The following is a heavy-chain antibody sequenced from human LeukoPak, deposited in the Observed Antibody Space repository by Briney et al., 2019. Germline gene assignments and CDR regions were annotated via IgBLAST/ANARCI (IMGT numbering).Heavy chain of an antibody. D-gene: IGHD3-9*01. Sequence: SQTLSLTCTVSGGSISSGGYYWSWIRQHPGKGLEWIGYIYYSGSTNYNPSLKSRVTISVDTSKNQFSLKLSSVTAADTAVYYCARYYDILTGYWMGDEDLLSYGMDVWGQGTTVTVSS. CDR2: IYYSGST. V-gene: IGHV4-61*08. CDR3: ARYYDILTGYWMGDEDLLSYGMDV. J-gene: IGHJ6*02. CDR1: GGSISSGGYY.